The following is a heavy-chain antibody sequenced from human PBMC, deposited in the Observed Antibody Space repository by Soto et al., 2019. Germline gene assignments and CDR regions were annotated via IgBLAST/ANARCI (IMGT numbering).Heavy chain of an antibody. CDR1: GFTFSSYG. J-gene: IGHJ6*02. Sequence: VGSLRLSCAASGFTFSSYGMHWVRQAPGKGLEWVAVISYDGSNKYYADSVKGRFTISRDNSKNTLYLQMNSLRAEDTAVYYCAKDAYSGSYPYYYYGMDVWGQGTTVTVSS. CDR2: ISYDGSNK. CDR3: AKDAYSGSYPYYYYGMDV. D-gene: IGHD1-26*01. V-gene: IGHV3-30*18.